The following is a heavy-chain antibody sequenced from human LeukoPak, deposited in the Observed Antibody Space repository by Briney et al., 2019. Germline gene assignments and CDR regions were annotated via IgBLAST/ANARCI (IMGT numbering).Heavy chain of an antibody. CDR2: INHSGST. CDR1: GGSFSGYY. D-gene: IGHD3-10*01. Sequence: PSETLSLTCAVYGGSFSGYYWSWIRQPPGKGLEWIGEINHSGSTNYNPSLKSRVTISVDTSKNQFSLKLSSVTAADTAVYYCARDEYYYGPRAFDIWGQGTMVTVSS. J-gene: IGHJ3*02. V-gene: IGHV4-34*01. CDR3: ARDEYYYGPRAFDI.